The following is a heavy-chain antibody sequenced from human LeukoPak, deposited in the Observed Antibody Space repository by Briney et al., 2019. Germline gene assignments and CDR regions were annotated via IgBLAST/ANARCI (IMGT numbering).Heavy chain of an antibody. Sequence: PGGSLRLSCAASGFTFSGAWIHWVRQVPGKGLVWVSAISTDGSITEYTDPVKGRFSISRDNAKKTVSLQMDSLRAEDTAVYYCTRGPMTAPGISDYWGQGTLVTVSS. CDR1: GFTFSGAW. V-gene: IGHV3-74*03. CDR3: TRGPMTAPGISDY. J-gene: IGHJ4*02. CDR2: ISTDGSIT. D-gene: IGHD6-13*01.